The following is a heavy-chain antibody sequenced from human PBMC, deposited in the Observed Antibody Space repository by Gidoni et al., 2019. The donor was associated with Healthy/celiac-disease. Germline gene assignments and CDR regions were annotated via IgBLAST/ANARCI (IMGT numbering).Heavy chain of an antibody. J-gene: IGHJ4*02. D-gene: IGHD3-10*01. CDR1: GFTFSSYA. CDR3: AKDRVVRGVITDLFDY. V-gene: IGHV3-23*01. CDR2: SSGSGGST. Sequence: EVQLLESGGGLVQPGGSLRLSCAASGFTFSSYAMSWVRQAPGKGLEWVSASSGSGGSTYYADSVKGRFTISRDNSKNTLYLQMNSLRAEDTAVYYCAKDRVVRGVITDLFDYWGQGTLVTVSS.